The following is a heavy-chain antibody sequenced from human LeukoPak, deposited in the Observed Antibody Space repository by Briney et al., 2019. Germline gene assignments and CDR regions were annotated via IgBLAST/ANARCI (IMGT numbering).Heavy chain of an antibody. V-gene: IGHV4-30-4*08. J-gene: IGHJ3*02. D-gene: IGHD1-14*01. CDR1: GGSISSGDYY. Sequence: SETLSLTCTVSGGSISSGDYYWSWLRQPPGKGLEWIGYIYYSGSTYYNPSLKSRVTISVDTSKNQFSLKLSSVTAADTAVYYCARDRGMYKAFDIWGQGTMVTVSS. CDR3: ARDRGMYKAFDI. CDR2: IYYSGST.